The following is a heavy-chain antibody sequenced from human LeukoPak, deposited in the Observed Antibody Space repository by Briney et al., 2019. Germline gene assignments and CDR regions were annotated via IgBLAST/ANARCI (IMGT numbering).Heavy chain of an antibody. V-gene: IGHV4-59*08. Sequence: SETLSLTCTVSGSSISSYYWSWIRQPPGKGLEWIGYIYYSGSTNYNPSLKSRVTISVDTSKNQFSLKLSSVTAADTAVYYCATTRYCSGGSCVPFDYWGQGTLVTVSS. CDR3: ATTRYCSGGSCVPFDY. D-gene: IGHD2-15*01. CDR1: GSSISSYY. J-gene: IGHJ4*02. CDR2: IYYSGST.